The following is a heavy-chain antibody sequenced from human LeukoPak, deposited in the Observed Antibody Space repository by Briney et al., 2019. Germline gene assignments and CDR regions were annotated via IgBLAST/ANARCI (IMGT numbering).Heavy chain of an antibody. V-gene: IGHV4-59*01. CDR3: ASPGIVAAGTDRGFDY. Sequence: SETLSLTCTVSGGSISSYYWSWIRQPPGKGMEWIGFIYYSGSTNYHPSLKSRVTISVDTSKNQFSLRLSSVTAADTAVYYCASPGIVAAGTDRGFDYWGQGTLVTVSS. CDR2: IYYSGST. J-gene: IGHJ4*02. CDR1: GGSISSYY. D-gene: IGHD6-13*01.